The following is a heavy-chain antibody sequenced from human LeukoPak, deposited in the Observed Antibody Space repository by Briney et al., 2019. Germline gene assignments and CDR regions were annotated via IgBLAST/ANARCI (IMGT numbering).Heavy chain of an antibody. CDR1: GGSISSGGYS. Sequence: NPSQTLSLTCAVSGGSISSGGYSWSWIRQPPGKGLEWIGYIYHSGSTYYNPSLKSRVTISVDRSKNQFSLKLSSVTAADTAVYYCARGRITMIVVDEHGTDAFDIWGQGTMVTVSS. CDR3: ARGRITMIVVDEHGTDAFDI. J-gene: IGHJ3*02. D-gene: IGHD3-22*01. CDR2: IYHSGST. V-gene: IGHV4-30-2*01.